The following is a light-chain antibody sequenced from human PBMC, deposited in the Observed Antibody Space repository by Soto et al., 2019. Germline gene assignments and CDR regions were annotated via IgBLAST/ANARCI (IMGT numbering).Light chain of an antibody. CDR1: QDISNY. CDR2: KAS. Sequence: DVQMTQSPYSVSRSXSDPITITXXATQDISNYLNWYQQKPGEAPKLLIYKASTLKSGVPSRFSGSGSGTEFTLTISSLQPDDFATYYCQHYNSYSEAFGQGTKVDI. V-gene: IGKV1-5*03. J-gene: IGKJ1*01. CDR3: QHYNSYSEA.